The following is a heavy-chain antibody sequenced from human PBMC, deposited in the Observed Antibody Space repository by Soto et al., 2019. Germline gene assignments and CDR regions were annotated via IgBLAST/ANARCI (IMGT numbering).Heavy chain of an antibody. CDR3: TTDFYSSAARDFDY. D-gene: IGHD6-6*01. V-gene: IGHV3-15*07. J-gene: IGHJ4*02. CDR2: IKSKTDGGTT. Sequence: GGSLRLSCAASGFTFSNAWMNWVRQAPGKGLEWVGRIKSKTDGGTTDYAAPVKGRFTISRDDSKNTLYLQMNSLKTEDTAVYYCTTDFYSSAARDFDYWGQGTLVTVSS. CDR1: GFTFSNAW.